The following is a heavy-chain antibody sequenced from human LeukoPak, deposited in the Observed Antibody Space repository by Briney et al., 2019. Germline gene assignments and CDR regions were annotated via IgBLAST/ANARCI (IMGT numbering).Heavy chain of an antibody. Sequence: ASVKVSCKASGYTFTSYDINWVRQATGQGLEWMGWMNPNSGNTGYAQKFQGRVTMTRNTSISTAYMELSSLRSEDTAVYYCARVTLLTVTIDYWGPGTLVTVSS. CDR1: GYTFTSYD. J-gene: IGHJ4*02. CDR2: MNPNSGNT. CDR3: ARVTLLTVTIDY. V-gene: IGHV1-8*01. D-gene: IGHD4-17*01.